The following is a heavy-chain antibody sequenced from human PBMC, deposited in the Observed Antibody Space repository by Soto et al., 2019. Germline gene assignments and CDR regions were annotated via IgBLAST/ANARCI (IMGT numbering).Heavy chain of an antibody. CDR1: GFTFSSYA. CDR3: ARASLDYYDSSGYYPTYYYYYGMDV. J-gene: IGHJ6*02. D-gene: IGHD3-22*01. V-gene: IGHV3-30-3*01. CDR2: ISYDGSNK. Sequence: PGGSLRLSCAASGFTFSSYAMHWVRQAPGKGLEWVAVISYDGSNKYYADSVKGRFTISRDNSKNTLYLQMNSLRAEDTAVYYCARASLDYYDSSGYYPTYYYYYGMDVWGQGTTVTVSS.